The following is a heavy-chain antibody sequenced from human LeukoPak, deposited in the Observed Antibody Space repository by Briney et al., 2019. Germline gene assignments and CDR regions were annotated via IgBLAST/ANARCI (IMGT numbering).Heavy chain of an antibody. CDR3: ARDGNLVRGIIKRGHLDF. D-gene: IGHD3-10*01. CDR2: IYSSGET. CDR1: ADFNNNYY. V-gene: IGHV4-4*07. Sequence: PSETLSLTCTASADFNNNYYWNWVRQSAGKGLEWIGRIYSSGETNYNPSLKSRVSMSVDMSMRQFSLTLTSMTPADTAVYYCARDGNLVRGIIKRGHLDFWGQGILVTVSS. J-gene: IGHJ4*02.